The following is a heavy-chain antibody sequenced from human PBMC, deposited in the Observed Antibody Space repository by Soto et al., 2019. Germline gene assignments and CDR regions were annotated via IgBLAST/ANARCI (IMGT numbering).Heavy chain of an antibody. CDR1: GGSISSYY. CDR3: ARDMIWFGESRDYYGMDV. D-gene: IGHD3-10*01. CDR2: IYYSGST. V-gene: IGHV4-59*01. Sequence: SETLSLTCTVSGGSISSYYWSWIRQPPGKGLEWIGYIYYSGSTNYNPSLKSRVTISVDTSKNQFSLKLSSVTAADTAVYYCARDMIWFGESRDYYGMDVWGQGTLVTVSS. J-gene: IGHJ6*02.